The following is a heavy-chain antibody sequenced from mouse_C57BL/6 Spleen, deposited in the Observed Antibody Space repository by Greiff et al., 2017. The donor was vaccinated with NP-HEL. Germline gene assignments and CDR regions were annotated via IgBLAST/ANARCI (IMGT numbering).Heavy chain of an antibody. V-gene: IGHV1-26*01. Sequence: VQLKQSGPELVKPGASVKISCKASGYTFTDYYMNWVKQSHGKSLEWIGDINPNNGGTSYNQKFKGKATLTVDKSSSTAYMELRSLTSEASAVYYCARGARYYDSSPRYFDVWGTGTTVTVSS. J-gene: IGHJ1*03. CDR1: GYTFTDYY. D-gene: IGHD1-1*01. CDR3: ARGARYYDSSPRYFDV. CDR2: INPNNGGT.